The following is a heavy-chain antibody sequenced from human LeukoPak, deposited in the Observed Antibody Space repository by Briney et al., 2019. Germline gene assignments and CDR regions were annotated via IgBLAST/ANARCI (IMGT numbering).Heavy chain of an antibody. J-gene: IGHJ6*03. V-gene: IGHV4-59*12. CDR2: VYYSGST. CDR1: GGSISSYY. D-gene: IGHD6-19*01. CDR3: ARDGGLYSSGWCAYMDV. Sequence: PSETLSLTCTVSGGSISSYYWSWIRQPPGKGLEWIGYVYYSGSTNYNPSLKSRVTISVDTSKNQFSLKLSSVTAADTAVYYCARDGGLYSSGWCAYMDVWGKGTTVTISS.